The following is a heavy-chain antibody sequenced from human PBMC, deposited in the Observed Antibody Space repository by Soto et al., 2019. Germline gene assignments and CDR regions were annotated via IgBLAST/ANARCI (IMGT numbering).Heavy chain of an antibody. Sequence: QVKLVESGGGVVQPGRSLRLSCAASGFTFSNFGMHWVRQAPGKGLEWVAVIWFDGGDKHYVDSVEGRFTISRDNSKNTVYLQMNSLRPEDTAVYYCARDRYTTSSYGMDVWDQGTTVTVSS. D-gene: IGHD6-6*01. J-gene: IGHJ6*02. CDR2: IWFDGGDK. CDR3: ARDRYTTSSYGMDV. V-gene: IGHV3-33*01. CDR1: GFTFSNFG.